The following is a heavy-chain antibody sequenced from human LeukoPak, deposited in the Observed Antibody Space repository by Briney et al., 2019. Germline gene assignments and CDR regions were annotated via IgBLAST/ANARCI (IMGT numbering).Heavy chain of an antibody. J-gene: IGHJ4*01. CDR1: GLTLSSYN. D-gene: IGHD2/OR15-2a*01. CDR3: ATKNPGDN. Sequence: TGGSLRLSCAVSGLTLSSYNMNWVRRAPGRGLEWVSFISSDSHDTHYAGSVKGRFTVSRDNAKNSLYLQMNSLRVEDTGIYYCATKNPGDNWGHGTLVTVSA. CDR2: ISSDSHDT. V-gene: IGHV3-48*01.